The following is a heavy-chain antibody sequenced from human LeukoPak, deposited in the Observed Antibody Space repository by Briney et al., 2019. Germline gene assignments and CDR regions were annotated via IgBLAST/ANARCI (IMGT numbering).Heavy chain of an antibody. D-gene: IGHD4-17*01. Sequence: KASETLSLTCAVYGGSFSGYYWSWIRQPPGKGLEWIGEINHSGSTNYNPSLKSRVTISVDTSKNQFSLKLSSVTAADTAVYYCARARRTVPTRDFDYWGQGTLVTVSS. CDR2: INHSGST. V-gene: IGHV4-34*01. CDR1: GGSFSGYY. CDR3: ARARRTVPTRDFDY. J-gene: IGHJ4*02.